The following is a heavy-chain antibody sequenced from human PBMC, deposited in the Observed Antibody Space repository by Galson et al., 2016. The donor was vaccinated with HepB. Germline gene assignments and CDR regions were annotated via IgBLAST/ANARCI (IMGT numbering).Heavy chain of an antibody. CDR2: IYNNGNT. D-gene: IGHD2-2*01. CDR3: ATIRLLCPDPRCYGVGLDS. V-gene: IGHV4-4*02. CDR1: GVSINTTNW. J-gene: IGHJ4*02. Sequence: SETLSLTCAVSGVSINTTNWFHWVRQPPGKDLAWIGEIYNNGNTNYNPSLKSRVTISLDKSKNQFSLKLTSVTAADTAVYYCATIRLLCPDPRCYGVGLDSWGQGSLVTVSS.